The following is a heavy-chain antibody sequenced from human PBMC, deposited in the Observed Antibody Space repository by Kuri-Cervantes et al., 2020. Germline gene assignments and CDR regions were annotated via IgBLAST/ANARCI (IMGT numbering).Heavy chain of an antibody. D-gene: IGHD3-9*01. V-gene: IGHV1-69*13. Sequence: SVKVSCKASGYTFTSYDISWVRQAPGQGLGWMGGIIPIFGTANYAQKFPGRVTITADESASTAYMELSSLRSEDKAVYYCARGLRYFDWFSDHYYFDYWGQGTLVTVSS. CDR3: ARGLRYFDWFSDHYYFDY. CDR1: GYTFTSYD. CDR2: IIPIFGTA. J-gene: IGHJ4*02.